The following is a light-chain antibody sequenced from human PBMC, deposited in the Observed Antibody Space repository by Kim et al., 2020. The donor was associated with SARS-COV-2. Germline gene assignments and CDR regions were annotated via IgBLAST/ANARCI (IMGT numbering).Light chain of an antibody. CDR3: QQYESYSPT. J-gene: IGKJ1*01. V-gene: IGKV1-5*01. Sequence: FASGGARVTITCRASQSISGSLAWYQQKPGKAPKLLISDASSLESGVPSRFSGSGSGTEFTLTITSPQPDDFATYYCQQYESYSPTFGQGTKVEI. CDR1: QSISGS. CDR2: DAS.